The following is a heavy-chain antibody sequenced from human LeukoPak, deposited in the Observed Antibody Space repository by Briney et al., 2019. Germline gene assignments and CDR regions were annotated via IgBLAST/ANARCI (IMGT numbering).Heavy chain of an antibody. D-gene: IGHD7-27*01. CDR2: IRFDGSHK. Sequence: GGSLRLSCAASGFTFNNYGMFWFRQAPGKGLDWVSFIRFDGSHKYYADSVKGRFTISRDNAKNSLYLQMNSLRAEDTAVYYCARGSNWGYRVQVYYFDYWGQGTLVTVSS. CDR1: GFTFNNYG. J-gene: IGHJ4*02. CDR3: ARGSNWGYRVQVYYFDY. V-gene: IGHV3-30*02.